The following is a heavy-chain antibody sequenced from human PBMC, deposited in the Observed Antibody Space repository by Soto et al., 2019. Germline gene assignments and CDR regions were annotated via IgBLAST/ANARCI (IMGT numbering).Heavy chain of an antibody. CDR1: GFTFDDYT. D-gene: IGHD3-22*01. V-gene: IGHV3-43*01. CDR2: ISWDGGST. J-gene: IGHJ3*02. Sequence: GGSLRLSCAASGFTFDDYTMHWVRQAPGKGLEWVSLISWDGGSTYYADSVKGRFTISRDNSKNSLYLQMNSLRTEDTALYYCAKLYYDSSGYYSDAFDIWGQGTMVTVSS. CDR3: AKLYYDSSGYYSDAFDI.